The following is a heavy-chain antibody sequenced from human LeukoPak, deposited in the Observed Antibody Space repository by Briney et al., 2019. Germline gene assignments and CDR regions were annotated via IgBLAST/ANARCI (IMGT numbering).Heavy chain of an antibody. V-gene: IGHV3-30*18. CDR3: AKDGTGLRVSLPTYYDSSGYYGRFDT. CDR1: GFTFSSYG. Sequence: GGSLRLSCAASGFTFSSYGMHWVRQAPGKGLEWVAVTSYDGSNTYYADSVKGRFTISRDDSKNTLYLQMNSLRAEDTAVYYCAKDGTGLRVSLPTYYDSSGYYGRFDTWGQGTLVTVSS. J-gene: IGHJ5*02. CDR2: TSYDGSNT. D-gene: IGHD3-22*01.